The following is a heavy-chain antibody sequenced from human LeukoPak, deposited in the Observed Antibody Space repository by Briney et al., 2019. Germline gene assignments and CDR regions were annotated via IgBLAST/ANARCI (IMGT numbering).Heavy chain of an antibody. V-gene: IGHV4-34*01. CDR3: ARHNGKVLYY. J-gene: IGHJ4*02. CDR2: INHSGGT. CDR1: GESFSDYY. Sequence: SETLSLTCSVYGESFSDYYWSWIRQPPGKGLEWIGQINHSGGTSFNSSLKSRVTISIDTSKNQVSLKLNSVTAADTAVYYCARHNGKVLYYWGQGTLVTVSS. D-gene: IGHD1-14*01.